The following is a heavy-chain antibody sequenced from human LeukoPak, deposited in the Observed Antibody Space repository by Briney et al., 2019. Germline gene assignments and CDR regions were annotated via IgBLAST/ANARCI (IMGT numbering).Heavy chain of an antibody. V-gene: IGHV1-69*05. Sequence: SVKVSCKASGGTFSSYAISWVRQAPGQGLEWMGGIIPIFGTANYAQKFQGRVTITTDESTSTAYMELSSLRSEDTAVYYCARSPNAPYYDSSGYPEDYWGQGTLVTVPS. CDR3: ARSPNAPYYDSSGYPEDY. D-gene: IGHD3-22*01. J-gene: IGHJ4*02. CDR1: GGTFSSYA. CDR2: IIPIFGTA.